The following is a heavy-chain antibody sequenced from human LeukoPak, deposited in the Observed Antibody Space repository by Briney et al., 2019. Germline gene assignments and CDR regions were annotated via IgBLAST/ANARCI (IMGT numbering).Heavy chain of an antibody. V-gene: IGHV4-38-2*02. CDR2: IFQSVST. J-gene: IGHJ4*02. CDR3: AACPYY. CDR1: GYSISGGYY. Sequence: PSETLSLTCTVSGYSISGGYYWGWIRQPPGKGLEWIGTIFQSVSTYYNPSLKSRVTISVDTSKNQFSLKLSSVTAADTAVYYCAACPYYWGQGTLVTVSS.